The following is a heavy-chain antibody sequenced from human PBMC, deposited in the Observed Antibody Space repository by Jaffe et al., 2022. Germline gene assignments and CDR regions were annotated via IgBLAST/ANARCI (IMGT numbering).Heavy chain of an antibody. CDR1: GFTFSSYG. Sequence: QVQLVESGGGVVQPGRSLRLSCAASGFTFSSYGMHWVRQAPGKGLEWVAVISYDGSNKYYADSVKGRFTISRDNSKNTLYLQMNSLRAEDTAVYYCAKESYYYGSGSYQTFDYWGQGTLVTVSS. CDR2: ISYDGSNK. V-gene: IGHV3-30*18. CDR3: AKESYYYGSGSYQTFDY. D-gene: IGHD3-10*01. J-gene: IGHJ4*02.